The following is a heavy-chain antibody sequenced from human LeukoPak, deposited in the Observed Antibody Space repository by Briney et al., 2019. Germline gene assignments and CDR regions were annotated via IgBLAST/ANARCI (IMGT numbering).Heavy chain of an antibody. D-gene: IGHD6-19*01. CDR3: ARVGSTSGWFRN. CDR2: IYTGGST. Sequence: GGSLRLSCAASGFTVSSNYMSWVRQAPGKGLEWVSVIYTGGSTYYADSVKGRFTISRDNSKNTLYLQMNSLRAEDTAVYYCARVGSTSGWFRNWGQGTLLTVSS. CDR1: GFTVSSNY. J-gene: IGHJ4*02. V-gene: IGHV3-66*01.